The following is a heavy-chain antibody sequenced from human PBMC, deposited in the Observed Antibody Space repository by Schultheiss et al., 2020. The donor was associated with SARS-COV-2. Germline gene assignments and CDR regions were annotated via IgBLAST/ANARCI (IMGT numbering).Heavy chain of an antibody. CDR2: ISSSSSYI. D-gene: IGHD3-16*01. J-gene: IGHJ6*02. V-gene: IGHV3-21*01. Sequence: GGSLRLSCAASGFTFSSYGMHWVRQAPGKGLEWVSAISSSSSYIYYADSVKGRFAISRDNSKHTLYLQMNSLRAEDTAVYYCARDHIGYYYYYGMDVWGQGTTVTVSS. CDR3: ARDHIGYYYYYGMDV. CDR1: GFTFSSYG.